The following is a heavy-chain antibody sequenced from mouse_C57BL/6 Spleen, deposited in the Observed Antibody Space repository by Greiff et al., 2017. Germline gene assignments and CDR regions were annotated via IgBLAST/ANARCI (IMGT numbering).Heavy chain of an antibody. CDR1: GYTFTSYG. J-gene: IGHJ4*01. CDR3: ARSGSAMDY. D-gene: IGHD4-1*01. V-gene: IGHV1-81*01. Sequence: QVQLQQSGAELARPGASVKLSCKASGYTFTSYGISWVKQRTGQGLEWIGEIYPRSGNTYYNEKFKGKDTLTADKSSSTAYMELRSLTSEDSAVYFCARSGSAMDYWGQGTSVTVSS. CDR2: IYPRSGNT.